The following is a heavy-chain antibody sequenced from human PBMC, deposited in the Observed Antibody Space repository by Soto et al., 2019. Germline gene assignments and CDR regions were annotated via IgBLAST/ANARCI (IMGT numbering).Heavy chain of an antibody. Sequence: ASVKVSCKASGYTFTGYYMHWVRQAPGQGLEWMGWINPNSGGTNYAQKFQGWVTMTRDTSISTAYMELSRLRSDDTAVYYCARVVFPAGGPSCYYCYGIDVWGQGTTVTVSS. CDR1: GYTFTGYY. J-gene: IGHJ6*02. CDR2: INPNSGGT. D-gene: IGHD2-15*01. V-gene: IGHV1-2*04. CDR3: ARVVFPAGGPSCYYCYGIDV.